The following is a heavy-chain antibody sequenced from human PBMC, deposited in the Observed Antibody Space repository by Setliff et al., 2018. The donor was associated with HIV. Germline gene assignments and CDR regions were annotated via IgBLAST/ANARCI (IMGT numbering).Heavy chain of an antibody. CDR2: INGGGGTT. V-gene: IGHV3-23*01. CDR1: GLTFSSYA. Sequence: GSLRLSCAASGLTFSSYAMSWVRLAPGKGLEWVSGINGGGGTTYYADSVKGRFTISRDNSKNTLYLQMYTLRAEDTAVYYCAKAGDYYGSGRYGMDVWGQGTTVTVSS. CDR3: AKAGDYYGSGRYGMDV. J-gene: IGHJ6*02. D-gene: IGHD3-10*01.